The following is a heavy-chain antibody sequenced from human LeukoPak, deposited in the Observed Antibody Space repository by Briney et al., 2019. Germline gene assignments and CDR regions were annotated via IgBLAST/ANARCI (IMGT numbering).Heavy chain of an antibody. CDR1: GYXFTSYG. J-gene: IGHJ6*02. D-gene: IGHD2-15*01. V-gene: IGHV1-18*01. Sequence: ASVKVSCKASGYXFTSYGISWVRQAPGQGLEWMGWITAYNDNTNYAQKLQGRVTMTTDTSASTAYMELRSLRSDDTAVYYCARAPPRYCRGGDCYYYYGMDVWGQGTTVTVSS. CDR3: ARAPPRYCRGGDCYYYYGMDV. CDR2: ITAYNDNT.